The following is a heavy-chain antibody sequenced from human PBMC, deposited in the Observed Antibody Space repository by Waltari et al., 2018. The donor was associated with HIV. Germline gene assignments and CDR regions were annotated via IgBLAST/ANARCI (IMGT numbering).Heavy chain of an antibody. CDR3: VRGNWNYGDYYYGMDG. CDR1: SGSVNVYY. J-gene: IGHJ6*02. V-gene: IGHV4-34*01. CDR2: ISHSGTT. D-gene: IGHD1-7*01. Sequence: QVQLHQWGTGLLKPSETLSLTCAVYSGSVNVYYWTWVRQRPGKGLEWIGEISHSGTTNDKPSLKSRVTISVDTSKNQFSLRLRSVTAKDSATYFCVRGNWNYGDYYYGMDGWGQGTIVTVSS.